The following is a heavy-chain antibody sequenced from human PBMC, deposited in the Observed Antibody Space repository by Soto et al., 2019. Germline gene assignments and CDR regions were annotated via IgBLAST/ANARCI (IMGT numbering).Heavy chain of an antibody. J-gene: IGHJ4*02. D-gene: IGHD1-7*01. CDR3: AREANWNSPNSLDY. CDR2: IGTAGDT. V-gene: IGHV3-13*01. Sequence: GGSLRLSCAASGFTFSSYDMHWVRQATGKGLEWVSAIGTAGDTYYPGSVKGRFTISRENAKNSLYLQMNSLRAEDTAVYYCAREANWNSPNSLDYWGQGTLVTVSS. CDR1: GFTFSSYD.